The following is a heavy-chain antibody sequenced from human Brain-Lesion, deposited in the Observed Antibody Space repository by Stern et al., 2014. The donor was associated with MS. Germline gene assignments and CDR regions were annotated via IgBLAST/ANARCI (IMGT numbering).Heavy chain of an antibody. D-gene: IGHD2-2*01. Sequence: QVQLQESGPGLVKPSQTLSLSCTVSGGSISSGGYYWSWIRQPAGKGLEWIGRIFNSGRTSYNPSLKSRVTISIDRSKNQFSLRLNSMTAADTAVYYCARGRVVPGFQYYATDVWGQGTTVIVSS. CDR2: IFNSGRT. V-gene: IGHV4-61*02. CDR1: GGSISSGGYY. J-gene: IGHJ6*02. CDR3: ARGRVVPGFQYYATDV.